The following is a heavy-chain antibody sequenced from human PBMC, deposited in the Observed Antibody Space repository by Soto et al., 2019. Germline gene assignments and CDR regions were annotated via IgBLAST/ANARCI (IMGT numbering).Heavy chain of an antibody. CDR3: ARSVDP. CDR2: IFYSGTT. CDR1: GGSISSGGYY. Sequence: PSETLSLTCTFSGGSISSGGYYLSWIRQHPGKGLEWIGYIFYSGTTYYNPSLKSRVTISVDTSKNQFSLKLSSVTAADTAVYYCARSVDPWGQGTLVTVSS. V-gene: IGHV4-31*03. J-gene: IGHJ5*02.